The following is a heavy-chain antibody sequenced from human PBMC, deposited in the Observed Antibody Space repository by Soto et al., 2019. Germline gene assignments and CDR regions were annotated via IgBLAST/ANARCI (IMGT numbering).Heavy chain of an antibody. CDR2: IYWNDDK. V-gene: IGHV2-5*01. CDR1: GFSLSTSGVG. D-gene: IGHD3-3*01. J-gene: IGHJ5*02. Sequence: QITLKESGPTLVKPTQTLTLTCTFSGFSLSTSGVGVGWIRQPPGKALEWLALIYWNDDKRYSPSLKSRLTITKDTSKNQVVLTMTNMDPVDTATYYCAHRYGSLLRFLEWLLVFDPWGQGTLVTVSS. CDR3: AHRYGSLLRFLEWLLVFDP.